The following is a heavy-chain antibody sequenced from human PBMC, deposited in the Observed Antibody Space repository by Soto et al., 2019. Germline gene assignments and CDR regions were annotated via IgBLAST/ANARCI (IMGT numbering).Heavy chain of an antibody. CDR1: GFTFSSYA. J-gene: IGHJ6*02. CDR3: AKDRGGGAYSSNWYADYYNGMDV. CDR2: SSGSGGST. Sequence: EVQLLESGGGLVQPGGSLRLSCAASGFTFSSYAMSWVRQAPGKGLEWVSASSGSGGSTYYADAVKGRFTISRDNSKKTLYLQMNSLRAEDTAVYYCAKDRGGGAYSSNWYADYYNGMDVWGQGTTVTVSS. V-gene: IGHV3-23*01. D-gene: IGHD6-13*01.